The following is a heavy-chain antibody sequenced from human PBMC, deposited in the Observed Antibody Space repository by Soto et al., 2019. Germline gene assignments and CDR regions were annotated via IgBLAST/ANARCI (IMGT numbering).Heavy chain of an antibody. Sequence: LSLTCAVSGGSISDRNWWSWVRQTPGKGLEWIGGISHSGSTNSNPSLKSRVTISVDTSKNQFSLKLSSVTAADTAVYYCARLRILTGYYKRDYYYGMDVWGQGTTVTVSS. V-gene: IGHV4-4*02. CDR3: ARLRILTGYYKRDYYYGMDV. D-gene: IGHD3-9*01. CDR1: GGSISDRNW. J-gene: IGHJ6*02. CDR2: ISHSGST.